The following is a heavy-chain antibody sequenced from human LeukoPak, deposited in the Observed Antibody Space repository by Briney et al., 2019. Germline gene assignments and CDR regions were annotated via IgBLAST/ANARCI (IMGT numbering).Heavy chain of an antibody. D-gene: IGHD2-8*02. CDR3: ARDSTGWQADSFDV. CDR2: IKQDGSEQ. Sequence: GGSLRLSCAASGITFSSYSMNWVRQAPGKGLEWVADIKQDGSEQYYVDSVRGRFTISRDNGKNSLYLQMNSLRVEDTAVYFCARDSTGWQADSFDVWGQGTMVTVSS. V-gene: IGHV3-7*01. CDR1: GITFSSYS. J-gene: IGHJ3*01.